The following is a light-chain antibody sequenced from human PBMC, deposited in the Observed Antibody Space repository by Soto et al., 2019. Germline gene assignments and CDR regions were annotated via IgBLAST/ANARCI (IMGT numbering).Light chain of an antibody. CDR3: SSYAGSNNYV. CDR2: EVS. V-gene: IGLV2-8*01. J-gene: IGLJ1*01. Sequence: SVLTPPPSPSGAPGQSVPIFCTGNNGDVGGCNYVSWYQQHPGKAPKLMIFEVSERPSGVPDRFSASKSGNTASLTVSGLQAEDEADYYCSSYAGSNNYVFGTGTKVTVL. CDR1: NGDVGGCNY.